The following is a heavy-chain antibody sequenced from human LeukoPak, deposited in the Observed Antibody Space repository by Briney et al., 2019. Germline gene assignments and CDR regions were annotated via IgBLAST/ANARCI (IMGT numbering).Heavy chain of an antibody. CDR3: ARSNWNELDY. J-gene: IGHJ4*02. D-gene: IGHD1-20*01. CDR2: IYYSGST. Sequence: PSETLSLTCTVSGGSISIYYWSWIRQPPGKGLEWIGYIYYSGSTNYNPALKSRVTISVDTFKNQFSLKLSSVTAADTAVYYCARSNWNELDYWGQGTLVTVSS. CDR1: GGSISIYY. V-gene: IGHV4-59*01.